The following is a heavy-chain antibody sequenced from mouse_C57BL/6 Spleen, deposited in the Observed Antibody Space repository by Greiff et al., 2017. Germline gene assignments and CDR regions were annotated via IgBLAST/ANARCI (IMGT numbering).Heavy chain of an antibody. CDR1: GYTFTSYC. CDR2: IHPNSGST. CDR3: ARRTTTVVGYYFDY. D-gene: IGHD1-1*01. J-gene: IGHJ2*01. Sequence: VQLQQPGAELVKPGASVKLSCKASGYTFTSYCMHWVKQRPGQGLEWIGMIHPNSGSTNYNEKFKSKATLTVDKSSSTAYMQLSSLTSEDSAVYYCARRTTTVVGYYFDYWGQGTTLTVSS. V-gene: IGHV1-64*01.